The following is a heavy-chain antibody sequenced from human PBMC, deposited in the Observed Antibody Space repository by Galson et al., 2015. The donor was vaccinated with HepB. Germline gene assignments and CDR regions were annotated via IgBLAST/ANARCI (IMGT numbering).Heavy chain of an antibody. J-gene: IGHJ4*01. CDR2: ITLDGSST. CDR1: GFTFSSYW. Sequence: SLRLSCAASGFTFSSYWMDWVRQAPGKGLVWVSNITLDGSSTYYADSVKGRFTISRDNAKNTLYLQMNSLRAEDTAVYYCVRTQYYSDDRGQRILAPDSS. V-gene: IGHV3-74*01. D-gene: IGHD4-11*01. CDR3: VRTQYYSDD.